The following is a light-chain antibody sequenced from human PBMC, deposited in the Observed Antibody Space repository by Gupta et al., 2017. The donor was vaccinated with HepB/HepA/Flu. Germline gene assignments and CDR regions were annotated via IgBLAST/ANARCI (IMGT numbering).Light chain of an antibody. Sequence: DIQMTQSPSSLSASVGDRVTITCRASQSISSYLNWYQQKPGKAPKLLIYAASSLQSGVPSRFSGSGSGTDFTRTSSSMQPDDFATYDCQQQHTFGQGTKMEIK. CDR1: QSISSY. J-gene: IGKJ2*01. CDR3: QQQHT. V-gene: IGKV1-39*01. CDR2: AAS.